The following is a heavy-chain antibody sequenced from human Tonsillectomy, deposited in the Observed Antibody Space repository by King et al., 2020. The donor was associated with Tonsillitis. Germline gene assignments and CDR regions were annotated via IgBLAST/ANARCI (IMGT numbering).Heavy chain of an antibody. CDR3: AKWLGIEVDGTPEYDGVDV. D-gene: IGHD6-19*01. CDR2: LSISGGST. Sequence: VQLVESGGGLVQPGGSLRLSCAASGFTFSSYAMSWVRQAPGKGLEWVSGLSISGGSTHYADSVKGRFTISRDNSKNTLFLQMNSLRAEEKAVYYCAKWLGIEVDGTPEYDGVDVWGQGTTVTVPS. V-gene: IGHV3-23*04. CDR1: GFTFSSYA. J-gene: IGHJ6*02.